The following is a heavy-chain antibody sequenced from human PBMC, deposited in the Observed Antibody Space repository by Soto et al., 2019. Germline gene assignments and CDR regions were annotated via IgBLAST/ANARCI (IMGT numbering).Heavy chain of an antibody. CDR3: AKEAEYSSGWYESQPIDY. V-gene: IGHV3-23*01. Sequence: EVQLLESGGGLVQPGGSLRLSCAASGFTFSSYAMSWVRQAPGKGLEWVSAISGSGGSTYYADSVKGRFTISRDNSKNTLYLQMNSLRAEDTAVYYCAKEAEYSSGWYESQPIDYWGQGTLVTVSS. D-gene: IGHD6-19*01. CDR2: ISGSGGST. CDR1: GFTFSSYA. J-gene: IGHJ4*02.